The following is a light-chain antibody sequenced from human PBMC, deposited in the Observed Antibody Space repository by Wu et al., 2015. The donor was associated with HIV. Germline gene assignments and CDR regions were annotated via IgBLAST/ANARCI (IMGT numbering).Light chain of an antibody. V-gene: IGKV3-15*01. CDR1: QSVGSD. Sequence: SPGERATLSCRPSQSVGSDLAWYQQKPGQAPRLLMYRSSTRATGVPARFSGSGSGTEFTLTISGLQPEDFGFYYCQQYNPWPLFGGETRVEIK. CDR3: QQYNPWPL. CDR2: RSS. J-gene: IGKJ4*01.